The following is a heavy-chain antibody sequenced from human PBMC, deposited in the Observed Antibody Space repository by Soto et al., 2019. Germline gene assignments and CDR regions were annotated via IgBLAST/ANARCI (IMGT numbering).Heavy chain of an antibody. CDR1: GDSVSSKSAA. V-gene: IGHV6-1*01. CDR2: TYYRSKWYK. J-gene: IGHJ4*02. CDR3: ARGGSYCIGDCSYRFDS. D-gene: IGHD2-21*02. Sequence: HSQTLSLTCAISGDSVSSKSAAWNWIRQSPSRGLEWLGRTYYRSKWYKDYAVSVKSRIIINPETSKNQFSLQLNSVTPEDTAVYYCARGGSYCIGDCSYRFDSWGQGTLVTVSS.